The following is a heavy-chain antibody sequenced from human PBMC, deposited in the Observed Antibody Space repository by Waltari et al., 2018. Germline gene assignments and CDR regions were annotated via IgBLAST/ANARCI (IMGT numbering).Heavy chain of an antibody. CDR3: ARIPRGWWLLRDGYNQINDAFDI. CDR2: IFSNDEK. CDR1: GFSLSNARMG. Sequence: QVTLKESGPVLVKPTETLTLTCTVSGFSLSNARMGVSWIRQPPGKALEWLAHIFSNDEKSYSTSLKSRLTISKDTSKSQVVLTMTNMDPVDTATYYCARIPRGWWLLRDGYNQINDAFDIWGQGTMVTVSS. V-gene: IGHV2-26*01. J-gene: IGHJ3*02. D-gene: IGHD2-21*02.